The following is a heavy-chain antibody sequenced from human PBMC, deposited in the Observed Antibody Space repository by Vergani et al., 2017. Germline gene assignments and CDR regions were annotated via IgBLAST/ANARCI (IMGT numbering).Heavy chain of an antibody. CDR1: GFTFTSYH. J-gene: IGHJ4*02. Sequence: QVQLVQSGAEVKKPGASVRVSCKASGFTFTSYHIHWVRQAPGQGLDWLGRIDPNSVDTRYSQRFQDRVTITRDTSINTAYMEMTRLRPDDTAVYYCTSGGLYVGPTQRYSDYWGQGSLVTVSS. D-gene: IGHD2-15*01. CDR2: IDPNSVDT. V-gene: IGHV1-2*06. CDR3: TSGGLYVGPTQRYSDY.